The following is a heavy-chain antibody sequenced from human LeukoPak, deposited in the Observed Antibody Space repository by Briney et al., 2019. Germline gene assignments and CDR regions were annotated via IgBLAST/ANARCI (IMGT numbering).Heavy chain of an antibody. D-gene: IGHD6-13*01. CDR1: GFTFSSYS. J-gene: IGHJ4*02. CDR3: AKGSGYSSSWFTH. CDR2: ISGSGGST. V-gene: IGHV3-23*01. Sequence: PGGSLRLSCAASGFTFSSYSMNWVRQAPGKGLEWVSAISGSGGSTYYADSVKGRFTISRDNSKNTLYLQMNSLRAEDTAVYYCAKGSGYSSSWFTHWGQGTLVTVSS.